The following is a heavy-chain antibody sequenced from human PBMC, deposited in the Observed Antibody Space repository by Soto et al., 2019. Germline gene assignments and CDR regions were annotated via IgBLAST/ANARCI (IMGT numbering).Heavy chain of an antibody. CDR2: MKPQNGNT. D-gene: IGHD2-8*01. J-gene: IGHJ4*02. V-gene: IGHV1-8*01. Sequence: QAQLVQSGAEVKKPGASVQVSCKASGYTFTSYDINWVRQATGQGLVWMGWMKPQNGNTGYAQKFPGRVTMTRKTPMRSAYMELSRLGSEDTSVYYCVSSGYFPNGICYLGEFAYWGQGTLVTVSS. CDR3: VSSGYFPNGICYLGEFAY. CDR1: GYTFTSYD.